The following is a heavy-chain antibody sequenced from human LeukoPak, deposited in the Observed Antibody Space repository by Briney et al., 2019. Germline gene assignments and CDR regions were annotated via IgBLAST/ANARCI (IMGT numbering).Heavy chain of an antibody. CDR2: IYTSGST. CDR1: GGSISSGSYY. CDR3: ARGQSYGDVSGVWFDP. V-gene: IGHV4-61*02. D-gene: IGHD2-15*01. J-gene: IGHJ5*02. Sequence: SQTLSLTCTVSGGSISSGSYYWSWIRQPAGKGLEWIGRIYTSGSTNYNPSLKSRVTISVDTSKNQFSLKLSSVTAADTAVYYCARGQSYGDVSGVWFDPWGQGTLVTVSS.